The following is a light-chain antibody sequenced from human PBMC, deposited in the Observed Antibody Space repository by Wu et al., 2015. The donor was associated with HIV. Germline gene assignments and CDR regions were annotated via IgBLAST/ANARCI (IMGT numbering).Light chain of an antibody. J-gene: IGKJ4*01. V-gene: IGKV3-20*01. CDR2: GGA. Sequence: EIVLTQSPGTLSLSPGEGAALSCRASQTFSNNYLVYYQEKLGQAPGLLIYGGATGAAGIPARLSGSGSGTDFTLTINRLEPEDFAVCYCQPFGGGTMVEIK. CDR1: QTFSNNY. CDR3: QP.